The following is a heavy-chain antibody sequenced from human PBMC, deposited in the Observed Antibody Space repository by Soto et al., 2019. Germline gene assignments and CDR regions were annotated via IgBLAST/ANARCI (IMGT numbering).Heavy chain of an antibody. CDR1: GFTFSSYW. D-gene: IGHD3-9*01. CDR3: ARDGPYDILTGYLYYFDY. V-gene: IGHV3-74*01. Sequence: GGSLRLSCAASGFTFSSYWMHWVRQAPGKGLVWVSRINSDGSSTSYADSVKGRFTISRDNAKNTLYLQMNSLRAEDTAVYYCARDGPYDILTGYLYYFDYWGQGTLVTVSS. CDR2: INSDGSST. J-gene: IGHJ4*02.